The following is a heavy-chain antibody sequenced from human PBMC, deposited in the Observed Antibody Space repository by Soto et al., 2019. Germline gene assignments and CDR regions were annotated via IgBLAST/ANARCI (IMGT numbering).Heavy chain of an antibody. Sequence: ASVKVSCKVSGYTLTGLSMHWVRQAPGEGLQWMGGFDPEDGETIYAQKFQGRVTMTEDTSTDTAYMDLSSLRSEDTAVYYCQVGSKLLRGLRGPYAISRQGT. CDR3: QVGSKLLRGLRGPYAI. CDR1: GYTLTGLS. D-gene: IGHD1-1*01. J-gene: IGHJ3*02. CDR2: FDPEDGET. V-gene: IGHV1-24*01.